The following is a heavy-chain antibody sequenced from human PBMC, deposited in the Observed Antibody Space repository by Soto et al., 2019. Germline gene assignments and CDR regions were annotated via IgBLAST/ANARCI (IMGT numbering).Heavy chain of an antibody. CDR1: GGTFSNYA. Sequence: QVQPVQSGAELKKPGSSVKVSCQASGGTFSNYAISWVRQAPGQGLEWMGKIIPIFGTTNYAQNFRGRVTITADEYTTTAYMELSSLRSDDTALYYCARELPPAPGSFREDALDIWGQGTMITVSS. CDR2: IIPIFGTT. D-gene: IGHD6-13*01. J-gene: IGHJ3*02. V-gene: IGHV1-69*15. CDR3: ARELPPAPGSFREDALDI.